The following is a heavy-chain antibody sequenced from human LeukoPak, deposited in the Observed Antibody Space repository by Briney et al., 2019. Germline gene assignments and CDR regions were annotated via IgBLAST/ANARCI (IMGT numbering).Heavy chain of an antibody. V-gene: IGHV3-23*01. Sequence: GGSLRLSCAASGFTFSSYAMSWVRQTPGKGLEWVSAISGSGGSTYYADSVKGRFTISRDNSKNTLYLQMNSLRAEDTAVYYCAKDMGRRYYYDSSEFDYWGQGTLVTVSS. CDR1: GFTFSSYA. D-gene: IGHD3-22*01. CDR2: ISGSGGST. CDR3: AKDMGRRYYYDSSEFDY. J-gene: IGHJ4*02.